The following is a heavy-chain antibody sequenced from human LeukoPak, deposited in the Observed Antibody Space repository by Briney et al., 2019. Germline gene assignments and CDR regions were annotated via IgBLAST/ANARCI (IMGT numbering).Heavy chain of an antibody. CDR2: ISAYNGNT. CDR3: ARDGYYYYGSGSYYFAYFDY. D-gene: IGHD3-10*01. CDR1: GYTFTSYG. Sequence: ASVKVSCKASGYTFTSYGISWVRQAPGQGLEWMGWISAYNGNTNYAQKLRGRVTMTTDTSTSTAYMELRSLRSDDTAVYYCARDGYYYYGSGSYYFAYFDYWGQGTLVTVSS. V-gene: IGHV1-18*01. J-gene: IGHJ4*02.